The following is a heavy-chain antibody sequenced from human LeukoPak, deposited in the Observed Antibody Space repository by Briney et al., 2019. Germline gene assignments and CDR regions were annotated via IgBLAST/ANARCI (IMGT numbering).Heavy chain of an antibody. CDR2: INPLTGFT. J-gene: IGHJ4*02. V-gene: IGHV1-2*02. CDR1: GYTFIDDY. Sequence: ASVKVSCKASGYTFIDDYMHWVRQAPGQGLEWMGWINPLTGFTVYAQRFQGRLTVTRDTSISTAYMELSRLRSDDTAVYYCARRSPTPYSSGWYYFDYWGQGTLVTVSS. CDR3: ARRSPTPYSSGWYYFDY. D-gene: IGHD6-19*01.